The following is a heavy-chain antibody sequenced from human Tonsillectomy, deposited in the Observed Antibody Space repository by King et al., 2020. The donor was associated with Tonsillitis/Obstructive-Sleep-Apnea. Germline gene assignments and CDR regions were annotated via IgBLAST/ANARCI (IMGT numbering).Heavy chain of an antibody. D-gene: IGHD6-19*01. CDR2: INPDSGGT. V-gene: IGHV1-2*02. J-gene: IGHJ4*02. CDR1: Y. CDR3: GRVMGQWPTRAYEY. Sequence: YLHWVRQAPGQGFQWLGWINPDSGGTKYPQSLHDRVTLARDTSSGTAYMYLSGLTSDNTVVYYCGRVMGQWPTRAYEYWGQETMVTVSS.